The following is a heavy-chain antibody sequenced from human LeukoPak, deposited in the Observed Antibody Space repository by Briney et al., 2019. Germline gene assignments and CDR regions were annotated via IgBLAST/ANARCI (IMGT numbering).Heavy chain of an antibody. V-gene: IGHV3-48*01. D-gene: IGHD6-19*01. CDR3: ARVGSNQWLDY. CDR1: GFTLSSYS. Sequence: QSGGSVRLSCAASGFTLSSYSMNWVREAPEKGLEGVSYISGGSSTIYYADSVKGRLTVSRDNAKNSLYLLMDTLRAEDTAVYYCARVGSNQWLDYWGQGTLVTVSS. CDR2: ISGGSSTI. J-gene: IGHJ4*02.